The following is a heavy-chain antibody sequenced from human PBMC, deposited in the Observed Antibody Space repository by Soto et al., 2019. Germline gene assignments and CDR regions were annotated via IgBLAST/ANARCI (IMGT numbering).Heavy chain of an antibody. Sequence: EVQLVESGGGVIQPGGSLRLSCAASGFTFHNSYMLWVRQPPGKGLEWVSLITHDGGNTHYADSVKGRFTISRDNSKNSLYLQMISLRTEDTALYYCAKDKRSSIDYWGQGTLVTVSS. D-gene: IGHD1-26*01. CDR2: ITHDGGNT. CDR1: GFTFHNSY. CDR3: AKDKRSSIDY. J-gene: IGHJ4*02. V-gene: IGHV3-43*01.